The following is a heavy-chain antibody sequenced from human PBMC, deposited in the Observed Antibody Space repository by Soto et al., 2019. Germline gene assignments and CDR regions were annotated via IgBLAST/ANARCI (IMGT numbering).Heavy chain of an antibody. CDR1: GFTVSGNY. Sequence: EVQLVETGGGLIQPGVSLRLSCAASGFTVSGNYMSWVRQAPGKGLEWVSVIYNGGGTYYADSVKGRLTNSRDNSKNTLYLQMNSLRAEDTAVYYCASTRGSSYDYWGQGTLVTVSS. CDR3: ASTRGSSYDY. V-gene: IGHV3-53*02. J-gene: IGHJ4*02. CDR2: IYNGGGT. D-gene: IGHD6-6*01.